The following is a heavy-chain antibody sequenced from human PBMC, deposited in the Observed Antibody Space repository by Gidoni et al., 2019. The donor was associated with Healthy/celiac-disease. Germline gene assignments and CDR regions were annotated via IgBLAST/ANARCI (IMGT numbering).Heavy chain of an antibody. CDR1: GGPLSRSSYY. V-gene: IGHV4-39*01. D-gene: IGHD3-10*01. CDR2: IYFRGST. J-gene: IGHJ3*02. CDR3: ARNDKGITIGDFDI. Sequence: QLQLQESGPGLVKPSETLSLTCTVPGGPLSRSSYYWGWIRPPPVKGLEGFGSIYFRGSTHVNPSLKRRSTIYVDTSKDQFYLKLGAVAAVVTAVYYWARNDKGITIGDFDIWGKGTMVTVSS.